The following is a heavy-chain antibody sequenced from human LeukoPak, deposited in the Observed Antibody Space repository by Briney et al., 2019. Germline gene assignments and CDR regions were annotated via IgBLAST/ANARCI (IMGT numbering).Heavy chain of an antibody. CDR1: GFSFSTYS. CDR2: ISRNSRYI. V-gene: IGHV3-21*06. CDR3: ARVAEAAAFDS. J-gene: IGHJ4*02. Sequence: GGSLRLSCAASGFSFSTYSMNWVRQAPGKGLEWVSSISRNSRYIYYADSMRGRFTISRDNAKNSLYLQMNSPKPEDTAVYYCARVAEAAAFDSWGQGTLVTVSS. D-gene: IGHD6-13*01.